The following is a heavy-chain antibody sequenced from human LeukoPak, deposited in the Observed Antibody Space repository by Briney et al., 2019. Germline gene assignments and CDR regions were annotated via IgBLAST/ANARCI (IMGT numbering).Heavy chain of an antibody. V-gene: IGHV3-23*01. D-gene: IGHD1-26*01. CDR3: AKTQVGTNSPFGY. J-gene: IGHJ4*02. CDR2: ISGSGGNT. CDR1: GFTFSSYA. Sequence: GGSLRLSCAASGFTFSSYAMNWVRQAPGKGLEWVSAISGSGGNTYYADSVKGRFTISRDNSKNTLDLRMNSLRAEDTAVYYCAKTQVGTNSPFGYWGQGTLVTVSS.